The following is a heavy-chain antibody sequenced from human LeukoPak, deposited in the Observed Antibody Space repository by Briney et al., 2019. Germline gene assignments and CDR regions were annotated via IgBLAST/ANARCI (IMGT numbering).Heavy chain of an antibody. Sequence: GGSLRLSCATSGFSFSSYAMSWVRQAPGKGLEWVSVLYSGGTTYYADSMKGRFTISRDNSKNTLYLQMNSLRAEDTALYYCARGVRRYFDLWGRGTLVTVSS. CDR3: ARGVRRYFDL. V-gene: IGHV3-53*01. D-gene: IGHD5/OR15-5a*01. CDR2: LYSGGTT. CDR1: GFSFSSYA. J-gene: IGHJ2*01.